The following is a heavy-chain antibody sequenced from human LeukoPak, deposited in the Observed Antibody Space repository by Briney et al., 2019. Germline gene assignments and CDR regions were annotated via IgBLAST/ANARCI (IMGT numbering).Heavy chain of an antibody. CDR2: ISDSGGRT. J-gene: IGHJ4*02. Sequence: PGGSLRLSCEASGFTFSSYGMNWVRQAPGKGLEWGSSISDSGGRTYYADSVKGRFTISRDNSKNTLYLQMNSLRDEDTAIYYCAKGGAVAGARYYFEYWGQGSLVTVSS. CDR1: GFTFSSYG. D-gene: IGHD6-19*01. V-gene: IGHV3-23*01. CDR3: AKGGAVAGARYYFEY.